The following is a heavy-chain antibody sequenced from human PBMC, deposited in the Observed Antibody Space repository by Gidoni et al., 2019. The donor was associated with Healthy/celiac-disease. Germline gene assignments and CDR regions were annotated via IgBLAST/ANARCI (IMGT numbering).Heavy chain of an antibody. CDR3: ASGYYYGRPDY. D-gene: IGHD3-10*01. Sequence: QVQLQQWGAGLLKPSETLSLTCAVYGGSFSGYYWSWIRQPPGKGLEWIGKINHSGSTNYNPSLKSRVTISVDTSKNQFSLKLSSVTAADTAVYYCASGYYYGRPDYWGQGTLVTVSS. CDR2: INHSGST. J-gene: IGHJ4*02. V-gene: IGHV4-34*01. CDR1: GGSFSGYY.